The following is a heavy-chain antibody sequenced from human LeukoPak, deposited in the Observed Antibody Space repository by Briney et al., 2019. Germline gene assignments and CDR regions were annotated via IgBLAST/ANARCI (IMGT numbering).Heavy chain of an antibody. CDR2: IYYSGST. J-gene: IGHJ4*02. CDR1: GGSISSYY. D-gene: IGHD5-18*01. Sequence: PSETLSLTCTVSGGSISSYYWSWIRQPPGKGLEWIGYIYYSGSTNYNPSLKSRVTISVDTSKNQFSLKLSSVTAADTAVYYCARHDGYSYGYFDYWGQGTLVTVSS. V-gene: IGHV4-59*08. CDR3: ARHDGYSYGYFDY.